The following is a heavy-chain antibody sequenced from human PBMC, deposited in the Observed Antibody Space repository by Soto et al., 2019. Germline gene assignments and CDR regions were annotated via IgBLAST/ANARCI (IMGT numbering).Heavy chain of an antibody. CDR3: AKDRGTVTTYYYYYYMDV. D-gene: IGHD4-17*01. J-gene: IGHJ6*03. CDR2: ISGSGGST. V-gene: IGHV3-23*01. CDR1: GFTFSSYA. Sequence: GGSLRLSCAASGFTFSSYAMSWVRQAPGKGLEWVSAISGSGGSTYYADSVKGRFTISRDNSKNTLYLQMNSLRAEDTAVYYCAKDRGTVTTYYYYYYMDVWGKGTTVTVSS.